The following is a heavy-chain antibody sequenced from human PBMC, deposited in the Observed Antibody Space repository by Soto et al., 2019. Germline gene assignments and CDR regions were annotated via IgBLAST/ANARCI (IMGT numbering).Heavy chain of an antibody. Sequence: SVKVSCKASGGTFSSYAISWVRQAPGQGLEWMGGIIPIFGTANYAQKFQGRVTITADESTSTAYMELSSLRSEDTAVYYCAPILQDDYDILTGYNPLDNWGQGTLVTVSS. CDR2: IIPIFGTA. CDR3: APILQDDYDILTGYNPLDN. J-gene: IGHJ4*02. V-gene: IGHV1-69*13. CDR1: GGTFSSYA. D-gene: IGHD3-9*01.